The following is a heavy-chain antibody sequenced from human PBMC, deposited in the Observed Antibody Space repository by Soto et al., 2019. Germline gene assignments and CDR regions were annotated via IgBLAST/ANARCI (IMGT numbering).Heavy chain of an antibody. D-gene: IGHD6-13*01. Sequence: ASVKVSCKASGGTFSSYAISWVRQAPGQGLEWMGGIIPIFGTANYAQKFQGRVTITADKSTSTAYMELSSLRSEDTAVYYCARDSSSWYGEYWFDPWGQGALVTVSS. CDR1: GGTFSSYA. CDR2: IIPIFGTA. J-gene: IGHJ5*02. V-gene: IGHV1-69*06. CDR3: ARDSSSWYGEYWFDP.